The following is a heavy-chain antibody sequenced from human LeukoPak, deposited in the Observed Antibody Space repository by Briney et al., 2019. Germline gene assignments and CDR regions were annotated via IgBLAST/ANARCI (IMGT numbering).Heavy chain of an antibody. CDR1: GFTFSSYA. CDR2: ISSSGVST. Sequence: GGALRLSCAASGFTFSSYAMSWVRQAPGKGLEWVSPISSSGVSTHYADSVKGRFTISRDNSKNTLYLQMNSLRAEDTAIYYCATGGLGISPFEYWGQGTLVTVSS. CDR3: ATGGLGISPFEY. D-gene: IGHD3/OR15-3a*01. J-gene: IGHJ4*02. V-gene: IGHV3-23*01.